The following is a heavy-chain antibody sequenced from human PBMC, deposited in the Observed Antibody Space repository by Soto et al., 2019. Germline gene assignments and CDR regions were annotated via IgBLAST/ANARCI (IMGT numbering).Heavy chain of an antibody. D-gene: IGHD3-16*01. CDR2: IGEGGFST. Sequence: GGSLRLSCAASGFTFSTYAMSWVRQAPGKGLEWASVIGEGGFSTQYAASVKGRFTISRDNSKNMLYLQMNSLRSDDTAVYYCARDSITRVSSDVPGMDVWGQGTTVTVSS. J-gene: IGHJ6*02. CDR1: GFTFSTYA. CDR3: ARDSITRVSSDVPGMDV. V-gene: IGHV3-23*01.